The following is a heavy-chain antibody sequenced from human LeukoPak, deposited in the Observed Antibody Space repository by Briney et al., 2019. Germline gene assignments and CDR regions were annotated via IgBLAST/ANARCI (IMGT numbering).Heavy chain of an antibody. CDR1: GYTFTIYG. CDR2: ISAYNGNT. Sequence: ASVTVSCTASGYTFTIYGISWVRQAPGQGLEWMGWISAYNGNTNYAQKLQGRVTMTTDTSTSTAYMELRSLRSDDTAVYYCASAPGEWEPPDGFDIWGQGTMVTVSS. CDR3: ASAPGEWEPPDGFDI. V-gene: IGHV1-18*01. J-gene: IGHJ3*02. D-gene: IGHD3-16*01.